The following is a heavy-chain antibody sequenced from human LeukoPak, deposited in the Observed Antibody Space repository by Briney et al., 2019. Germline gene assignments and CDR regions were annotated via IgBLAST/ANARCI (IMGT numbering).Heavy chain of an antibody. V-gene: IGHV3-53*01. D-gene: IGHD2-8*01. CDR3: ARDQPNTGFDFDY. CDR1: GFTVISNL. Sequence: GGSLRLSCAASGFTVISNLMTWVRQSPGRGLEWLSSIYSGGATYYADSVKGRFTISRDNAKNSLYLQMNSLRAEDTAVYYCARDQPNTGFDFDYWGQGILVTVSS. CDR2: IYSGGAT. J-gene: IGHJ4*02.